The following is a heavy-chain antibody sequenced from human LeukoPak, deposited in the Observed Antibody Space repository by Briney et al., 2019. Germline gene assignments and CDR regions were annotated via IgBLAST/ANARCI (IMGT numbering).Heavy chain of an antibody. Sequence: GGSLRLAWAASGFTVSSNYMSWVRQAPGKGLEWVSVIYSGGTTYYADSVKGRFTISRDNSKNTLYLQMNSLRAEDTAVYYCARGRGDYDYWGQGTLVTVSS. CDR2: IYSGGTT. V-gene: IGHV3-53*01. CDR1: GFTVSSNY. CDR3: ARGRGDYDY. J-gene: IGHJ4*02. D-gene: IGHD4-17*01.